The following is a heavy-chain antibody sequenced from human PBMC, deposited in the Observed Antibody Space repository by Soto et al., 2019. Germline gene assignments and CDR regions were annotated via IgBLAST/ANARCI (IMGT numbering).Heavy chain of an antibody. CDR1: GGSMNSGGYC. Sequence: QVQLQESGPGLVKPSQTLSLTCTVSGGSMNSGGYCWNWLRQHPGEGVEWIGCISYGGTTSYNPSLKSRLTISIITSNNPFYLFLISVTAADTAVYYFSWGILVWGQGTLSTVSS. D-gene: IGHD7-27*01. V-gene: IGHV4-31*03. CDR3: SWGILV. CDR2: ISYGGTT. J-gene: IGHJ4*02.